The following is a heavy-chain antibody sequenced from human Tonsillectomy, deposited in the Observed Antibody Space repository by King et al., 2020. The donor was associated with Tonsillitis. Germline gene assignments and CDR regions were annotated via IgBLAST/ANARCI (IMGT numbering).Heavy chain of an antibody. V-gene: IGHV4-39*01. CDR2: IYYSGST. CDR1: GGSISSSSYY. J-gene: IGHJ3*02. CDR3: ARSPMVITLDACDI. Sequence: LQLQESGPGLVKPSETLSLTCTVSGGSISSSSYYWGWIRQPPGKGLEWIGSIYYSGSTYYNPSLKSRVTISVDTSKNQFSLKLSSVTAADTAVYYCARSPMVITLDACDIWGQGTMVTVSS. D-gene: IGHD3-22*01.